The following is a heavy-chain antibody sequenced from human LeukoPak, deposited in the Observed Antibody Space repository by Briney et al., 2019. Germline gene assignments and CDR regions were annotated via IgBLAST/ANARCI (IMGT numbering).Heavy chain of an antibody. D-gene: IGHD4-23*01. V-gene: IGHV1-69*13. CDR2: IIPIFGTA. CDR3: ASSTTMVTPGNPYFDY. J-gene: IGHJ4*02. CDR1: GGTFSSYA. Sequence: SVKVSCKASGGTFSSYAISWGRQAPGQGLEWMGGIIPIFGTANYAQKFQGRVTITADESTSTAYMELSSLRSEDTAVYYCASSTTMVTPGNPYFDYWGQGTLVTVSS.